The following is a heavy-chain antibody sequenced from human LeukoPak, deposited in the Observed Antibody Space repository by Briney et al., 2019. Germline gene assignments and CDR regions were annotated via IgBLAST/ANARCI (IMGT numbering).Heavy chain of an antibody. CDR3: ATDLRVTFGSSPSRVFDY. J-gene: IGHJ4*02. CDR2: FDPEDGET. Sequence: GASVKVSCKVSGYTLTELSMHWVRRAPGKGLEWMGGFDPEDGETIYAQKFQGRVTMTEDTSTDTAYMELSSLRSEDTAVYYCATDLRVTFGSSPSRVFDYWGQGTPVTVSS. D-gene: IGHD6-6*01. CDR1: GYTLTELS. V-gene: IGHV1-24*01.